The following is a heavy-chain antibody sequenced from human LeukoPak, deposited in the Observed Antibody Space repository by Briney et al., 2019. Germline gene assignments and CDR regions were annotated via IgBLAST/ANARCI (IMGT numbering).Heavy chain of an antibody. CDR2: IKQDGSEK. Sequence: PGGSLRLSCAASGFTFSSYSMNWVRQAPGKGLKWVANIKQDGSEKYYVDSVKGRFTISRDNAKNSLYLQMNSLRAEDTAVYYCARGNYYCSGTSCYTFLDYWGQGTLVTVSS. CDR1: GFTFSSYS. V-gene: IGHV3-7*01. CDR3: ARGNYYCSGTSCYTFLDY. D-gene: IGHD2-2*02. J-gene: IGHJ4*02.